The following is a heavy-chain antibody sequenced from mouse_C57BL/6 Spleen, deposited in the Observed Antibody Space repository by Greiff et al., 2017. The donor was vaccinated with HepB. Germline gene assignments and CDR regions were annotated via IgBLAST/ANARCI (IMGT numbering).Heavy chain of an antibody. Sequence: QVQLQQPGAELVRPGSSVKLSCTASGYTFTNYWMHWVQQGPIQGLEWIGNIDTTDSETNYNHKFKDKATFTGDKSSSTAYMQLRSLTSEDSAVYASARGGSNWHYYAMDYWGQGTSVTVSS. CDR1: GYTFTNYW. D-gene: IGHD2-5*01. V-gene: IGHV1-52*01. CDR2: IDTTDSET. CDR3: ARGGSNWHYYAMDY. J-gene: IGHJ4*01.